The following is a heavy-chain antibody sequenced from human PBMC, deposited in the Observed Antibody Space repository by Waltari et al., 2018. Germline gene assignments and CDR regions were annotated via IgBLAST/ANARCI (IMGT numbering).Heavy chain of an antibody. J-gene: IGHJ5*02. CDR3: ARADRGPRSGSSATPAWGP. Sequence: QVQLQQWGAGLLKPSETLSLTCAVYGGSFRVSYWLWIRQPPGKGLEWIGEINRSGSTNYNPSLKSRVTISLDTSKNHFSLKLSSVTAADTAVYYCARADRGPRSGSSATPAWGPWGQGTLVTVSS. D-gene: IGHD1-26*01. CDR1: GGSFRVSY. CDR2: INRSGST. V-gene: IGHV4-34*01.